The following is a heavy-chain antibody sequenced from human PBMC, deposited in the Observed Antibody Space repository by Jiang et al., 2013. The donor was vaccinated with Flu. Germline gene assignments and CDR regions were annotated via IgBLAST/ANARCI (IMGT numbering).Heavy chain of an antibody. J-gene: IGHJ4*02. CDR1: GYAFIGYY. Sequence: SGAEVKKPGASMKVSCNTSGYAFIGYYLHWVRQAPGQGLEWMGRIKPNSGATIYAQNFQGRVTMTRDTSISTAYMELSSLRSDDTAVYYCARGDYGDYLDFWGQGSLVTVSS. CDR3: ARGDYGDYLDF. CDR2: IKPNSGAT. V-gene: IGHV1-2*06. D-gene: IGHD4-17*01.